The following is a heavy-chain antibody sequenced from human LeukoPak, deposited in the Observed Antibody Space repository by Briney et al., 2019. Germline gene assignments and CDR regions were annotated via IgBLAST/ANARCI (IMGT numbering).Heavy chain of an antibody. V-gene: IGHV3-74*01. J-gene: IGHJ5*02. CDR1: GFTFSSYW. D-gene: IGHD3-22*01. CDR3: VHTPHTEDYYDSSGYYYGDWFDP. CDR2: IDSDGSTT. Sequence: PGGSLRLSCAASGFTFSSYWMHWVRQAPGEGLVWVSRIDSDGSTTSYADSVKGRFTISRDNAKNTLYLQMNSLRAEDTAVYYCVHTPHTEDYYDSSGYYYGDWFDPWGQGTLVTVSS.